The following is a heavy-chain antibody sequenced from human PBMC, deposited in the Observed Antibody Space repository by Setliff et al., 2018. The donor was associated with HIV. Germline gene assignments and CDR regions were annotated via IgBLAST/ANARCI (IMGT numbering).Heavy chain of an antibody. J-gene: IGHJ1*01. CDR2: INHSGNT. Sequence: KPSETLSLTCDVYGGSLSGYYWTWIRQPPGKGLECIGEINHSGNTNYNVSLKIRLTISIDMSKRQFYLRLNSVTAADTAVYYCARRERYCSGLTCYRYFQWWGQGTLVTVSS. CDR1: GGSLSGYY. CDR3: ARRERYCSGLTCYRYFQW. D-gene: IGHD2-2*01. V-gene: IGHV4-34*01.